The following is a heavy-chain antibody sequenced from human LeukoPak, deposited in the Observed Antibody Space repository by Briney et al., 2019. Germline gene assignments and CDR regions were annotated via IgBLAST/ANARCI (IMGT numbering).Heavy chain of an antibody. V-gene: IGHV1-69*05. CDR1: GGTFSSYA. D-gene: IGHD2-2*01. Sequence: SVKVSCKASGGTFSSYAISWVRQAPGQGLEWMGGIIPIFGTANYAQKFQGRVTITTDESTSTAYMELSSLRSEDTAVYYCASESRGYCSSTSCYGSSNWFDPWGQGTLVTVSS. CDR3: ASESRGYCSSTSCYGSSNWFDP. CDR2: IIPIFGTA. J-gene: IGHJ5*02.